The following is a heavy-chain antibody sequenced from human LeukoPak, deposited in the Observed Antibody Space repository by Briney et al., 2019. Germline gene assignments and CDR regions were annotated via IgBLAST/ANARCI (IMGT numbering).Heavy chain of an antibody. J-gene: IGHJ4*02. V-gene: IGHV3-7*01. CDR2: IKQDGSEK. CDR1: GYTFTTYW. Sequence: EGSLRLSCKASGYTFTTYWIRWVRQAPGQGLEWVANIKQDGSEKYYVDSVKGRFTISRDNAKNSLYLQMNSLRAEDTAMYYCARDSAGNDYWGQGTLVSVSS. D-gene: IGHD6-13*01. CDR3: ARDSAGNDY.